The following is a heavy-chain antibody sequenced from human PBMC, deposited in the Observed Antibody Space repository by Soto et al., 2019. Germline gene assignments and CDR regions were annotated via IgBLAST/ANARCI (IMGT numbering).Heavy chain of an antibody. V-gene: IGHV3-66*01. CDR2: IYSGGST. Sequence: PGGSLRLSCAASGFTVSSNYMSWVRQAPGKGLEWVSVIYSGGSTYYADSVKGRFTISRDNSKNTLYLQMNSLRAEDTAVYYCARDRRVAGYYYYYYMDVWGKGTTVTVSS. CDR1: GFTVSSNY. CDR3: ARDRRVAGYYYYYYMDV. J-gene: IGHJ6*03. D-gene: IGHD6-19*01.